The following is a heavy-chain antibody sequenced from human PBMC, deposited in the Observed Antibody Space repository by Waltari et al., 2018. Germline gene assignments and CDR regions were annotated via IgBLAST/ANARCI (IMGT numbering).Heavy chain of an antibody. CDR1: GFDFLRYG. V-gene: IGHV1-18*01. D-gene: IGHD3-22*01. J-gene: IGHJ5*02. CDR3: ARDGFTLSRFDP. Sequence: QIELVQSGNEVKKPGASVKVSCKASGFDFLRYGIAWVRQAPGQGLEWMGWIKAANGHTDYAQKFQGRVTVTTDTSTTTTYMGLRSLTSDDTAVYYCARDGFTLSRFDPWGQGTLVTVSS. CDR2: IKAANGHT.